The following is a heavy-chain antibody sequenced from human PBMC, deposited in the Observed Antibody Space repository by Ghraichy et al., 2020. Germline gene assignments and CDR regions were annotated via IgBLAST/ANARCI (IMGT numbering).Heavy chain of an antibody. Sequence: SGPTLVKPTQTLTLTCTFSGFSLSTSGMRVSWIRQPPGKALEWLARIDWDDDKFYSTSLKTRLTISKDTSKNQVVLTMTNMDPVDTATYYCARSVAAAGTRWWYFDYWGQGTLVTVSS. D-gene: IGHD6-13*01. CDR1: GFSLSTSGMR. V-gene: IGHV2-70*04. CDR3: ARSVAAAGTRWWYFDY. CDR2: IDWDDDK. J-gene: IGHJ4*02.